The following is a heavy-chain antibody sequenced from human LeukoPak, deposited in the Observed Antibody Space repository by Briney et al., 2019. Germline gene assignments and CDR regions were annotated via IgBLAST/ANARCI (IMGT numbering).Heavy chain of an antibody. D-gene: IGHD3-16*02. J-gene: IGHJ5*02. V-gene: IGHV1-69*13. CDR2: IIPIFGTA. CDR1: GGTFSSYA. Sequence: SVKVSCKASGGTFSSYAIGWVRQAPGQGLEWMGGIIPIFGTANYAQKFQGRVTITADESTSTAYMELSSLRSEDTAVYYCARALPLGELSFAHNWFDPWGQGTLVTVSS. CDR3: ARALPLGELSFAHNWFDP.